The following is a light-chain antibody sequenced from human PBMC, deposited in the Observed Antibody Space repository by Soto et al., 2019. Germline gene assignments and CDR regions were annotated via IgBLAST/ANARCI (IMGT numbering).Light chain of an antibody. Sequence: QAVVTQPASVSGSPGQSITISCTGTSSDVGGYNYVSWYQQHPGKAPKLVIYDVSNRPSGVSNRFSGSKSGNTASLTISGLQAEDEADYYCNSYTSSSTYVFGTGTQLTVL. V-gene: IGLV2-14*01. CDR1: SSDVGGYNY. CDR2: DVS. CDR3: NSYTSSSTYV. J-gene: IGLJ1*01.